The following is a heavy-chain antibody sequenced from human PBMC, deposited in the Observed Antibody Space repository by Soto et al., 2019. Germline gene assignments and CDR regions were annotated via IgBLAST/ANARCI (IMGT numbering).Heavy chain of an antibody. J-gene: IGHJ4*02. Sequence: QVQLQQWGAGLLKPSETLSLTCAVYGGSFSGYYWSWIRQPPGKGLEWIGEINHSGSTNYNPSLKSRVTISVDTSKKQFSRKLRSVTAADTAVYYCARVKKTIAARPFDYWGQGTLVTVSS. CDR1: GGSFSGYY. D-gene: IGHD6-6*01. CDR2: INHSGST. CDR3: ARVKKTIAARPFDY. V-gene: IGHV4-34*01.